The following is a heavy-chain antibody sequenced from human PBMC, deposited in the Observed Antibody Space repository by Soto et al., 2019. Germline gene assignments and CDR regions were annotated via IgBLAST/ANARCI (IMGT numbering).Heavy chain of an antibody. Sequence: SETLSPTCPVSGGSISSGGYYWSWIRQHPGKGLEWIGYTYYSGSTYYNPSLKSRVTISVDTSKNQFSLKLSSVTAADAAVYCCAGDLRPVFWCGYSAFDPWGQGTLVTVSS. CDR3: AGDLRPVFWCGYSAFDP. D-gene: IGHD3-3*01. CDR2: TYYSGST. V-gene: IGHV4-31*03. J-gene: IGHJ5*01. CDR1: GGSISSGGYY.